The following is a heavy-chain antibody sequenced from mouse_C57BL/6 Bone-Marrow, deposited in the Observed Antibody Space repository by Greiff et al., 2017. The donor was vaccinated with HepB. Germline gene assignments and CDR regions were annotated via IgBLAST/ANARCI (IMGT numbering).Heavy chain of an antibody. CDR3: ALYYYGSRDYAMDY. D-gene: IGHD1-1*01. Sequence: VQLQQSGPELVKPGASVKISCKASGYSFTDYKMNWVKQSNGKSLEWIGVINPNYGTTSYNQKFKGKATLTVDQSSSTAYMQLNSLTSEDSAVYYCALYYYGSRDYAMDYWGQGTSVTVSS. CDR1: GYSFTDYK. CDR2: INPNYGTT. V-gene: IGHV1-39*01. J-gene: IGHJ4*01.